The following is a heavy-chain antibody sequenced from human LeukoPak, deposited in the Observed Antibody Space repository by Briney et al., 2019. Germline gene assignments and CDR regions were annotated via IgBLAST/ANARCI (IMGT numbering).Heavy chain of an antibody. Sequence: GGSLRLSCAASGFTFGSYAMNWVRQAPGKGLEWVSGISGSGGGTYYADSVKGRFTISRDNSKNTLYLQMNSLRAEDTAVYYCAKDLYGGNSNFDYWGQGTLVTVSP. CDR2: ISGSGGGT. CDR3: AKDLYGGNSNFDY. J-gene: IGHJ4*02. CDR1: GFTFGSYA. D-gene: IGHD4-23*01. V-gene: IGHV3-23*01.